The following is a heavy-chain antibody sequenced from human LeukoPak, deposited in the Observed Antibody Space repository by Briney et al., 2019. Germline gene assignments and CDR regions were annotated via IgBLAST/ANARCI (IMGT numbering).Heavy chain of an antibody. V-gene: IGHV4-4*02. CDR1: GGSISSSNW. CDR2: IYHSGST. Sequence: SGTLSLTCAVSGGSISSSNWWSWVRQPPGKGLEWIGEIYHSGSTNYNPSLKSRVTISVDTSKNQFSLKLSSVTAADTAVYYCARAGRFLEWLPYFDYWGQGTLVTVSS. D-gene: IGHD3-3*01. CDR3: ARAGRFLEWLPYFDY. J-gene: IGHJ4*02.